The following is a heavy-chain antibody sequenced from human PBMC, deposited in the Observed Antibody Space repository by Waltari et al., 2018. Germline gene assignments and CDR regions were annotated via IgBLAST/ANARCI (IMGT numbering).Heavy chain of an antibody. Sequence: QVQLQQWGAGLLKPSETLSLTCAVYGGSFSGYYWSWIRQPPGKGLEWIGEINHSGSTNYNPSLKSRVTISVDTSKNQVSLKLSSVTAADTAVYYCARIYDSSGYGEDYWGQGTLVTVSS. CDR3: ARIYDSSGYGEDY. CDR2: INHSGST. J-gene: IGHJ4*02. D-gene: IGHD3-22*01. CDR1: GGSFSGYY. V-gene: IGHV4-34*01.